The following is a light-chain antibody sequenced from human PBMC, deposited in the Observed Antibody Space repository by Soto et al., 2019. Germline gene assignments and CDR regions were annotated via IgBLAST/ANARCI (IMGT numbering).Light chain of an antibody. V-gene: IGKV1-39*01. Sequence: DIQMTQSPSSLSASVGDRVTITCRASQSISSYLNWYQQKPGKAPKLLIYGASALQSGVPSKFSGSGSGTHFTLTINSLQPEDFATYFCQQYESYPYTFGQGTK. CDR3: QQYESYPYT. J-gene: IGKJ2*01. CDR2: GAS. CDR1: QSISSY.